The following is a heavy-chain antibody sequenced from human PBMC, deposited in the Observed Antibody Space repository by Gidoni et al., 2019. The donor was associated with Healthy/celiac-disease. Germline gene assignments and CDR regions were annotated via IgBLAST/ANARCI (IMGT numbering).Heavy chain of an antibody. D-gene: IGHD6-13*01. Sequence: QVQLVESGGGVVQPGRSLRLSCAASGFTFSSYAMHWVRQAPGKGLEWVAVISYDGSNKYYADSVKGRFTISRDNSKNTLYLQMNSLRAEDTAVYYCARDGPIAAALGDAFDIWGQGTMVTVSS. CDR2: ISYDGSNK. CDR3: ARDGPIAAALGDAFDI. J-gene: IGHJ3*02. CDR1: GFTFSSYA. V-gene: IGHV3-30-3*01.